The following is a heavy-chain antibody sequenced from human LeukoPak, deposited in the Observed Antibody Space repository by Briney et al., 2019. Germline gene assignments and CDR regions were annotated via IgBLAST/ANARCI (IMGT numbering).Heavy chain of an antibody. CDR1: GGSISSGNW. D-gene: IGHD6-19*01. J-gene: IGHJ4*02. Sequence: SETLSLTCTVSGGSISSGNWWSWVRQPPGKGLEWIGEIYHSGSTNYNPSLKSRVTISVDKSKNQFSLKLSSVTAADTAVYYCARDWNSSGWYYYWGQGTLVTVSS. CDR3: ARDWNSSGWYYY. V-gene: IGHV4-4*02. CDR2: IYHSGST.